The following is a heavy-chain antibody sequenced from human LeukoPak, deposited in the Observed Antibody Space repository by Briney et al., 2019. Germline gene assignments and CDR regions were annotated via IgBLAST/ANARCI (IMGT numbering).Heavy chain of an antibody. D-gene: IGHD4-17*01. V-gene: IGHV1-2*02. CDR1: GYTFTGYN. J-gene: IGHJ4*02. CDR3: ARADYGWNYFDY. CDR2: INSNSGDT. Sequence: ASVKVSCKPSGYTFTGYNIHWVRQAPGQGLEWMGWINSNSGDTNYAQKFQGRVTMTRDTSISTAYMELSRLRSDDTAVYYCARADYGWNYFDYWGQGTLVTVSS.